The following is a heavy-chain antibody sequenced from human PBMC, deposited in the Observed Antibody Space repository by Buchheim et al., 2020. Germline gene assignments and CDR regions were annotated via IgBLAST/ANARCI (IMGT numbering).Heavy chain of an antibody. CDR3: ARDLSPIVVVPAIPFDY. V-gene: IGHV1-46*01. D-gene: IGHD2-2*01. Sequence: QVQLVQSGAEVKKPGASVKVSCKASGYTFTSYYMHWVRQAPGQGLEWMGIINPSGGSTSYAQKFQGRVTMTRDTSTSTSYMELSSLRSEDTAVYYCARDLSPIVVVPAIPFDYWGQGTL. J-gene: IGHJ4*02. CDR2: INPSGGST. CDR1: GYTFTSYY.